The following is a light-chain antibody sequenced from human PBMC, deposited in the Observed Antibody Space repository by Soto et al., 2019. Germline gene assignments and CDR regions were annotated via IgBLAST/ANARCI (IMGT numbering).Light chain of an antibody. Sequence: DIQVTQSPSSVSASVGDRVTITCRATRDISRWLAWYQQKPGKAPKLLIYKASTVESGVPSRFSGSGSGTEFTLTISSLQTDDFASYYCLHYSTYPLTFGGGTRVDI. V-gene: IGKV1-5*03. CDR2: KAS. CDR3: LHYSTYPLT. CDR1: RDISRW. J-gene: IGKJ4*01.